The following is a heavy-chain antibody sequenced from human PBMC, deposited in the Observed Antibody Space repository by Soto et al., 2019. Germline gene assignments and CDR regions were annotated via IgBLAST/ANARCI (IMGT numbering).Heavy chain of an antibody. CDR2: IYYSGST. J-gene: IGHJ3*02. CDR3: ARRVPHSSGYRSGAFDI. V-gene: IGHV4-39*01. Sequence: QLQLQESGPGLVKPSETLSLTCTVSGGSISSSSYYWGWIRQPPGKGLEWIGSIYYSGSTYYNPSLKSRVTISVDTSKNQFSLKLSSVTAADTAVYYCARRVPHSSGYRSGAFDIWGQGTMVTVSS. CDR1: GGSISSSSYY. D-gene: IGHD6-19*01.